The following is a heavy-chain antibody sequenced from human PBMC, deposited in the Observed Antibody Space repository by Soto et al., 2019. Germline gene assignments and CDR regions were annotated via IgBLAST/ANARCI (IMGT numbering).Heavy chain of an antibody. CDR2: VYHSGST. D-gene: IGHD1-1*01. CDR1: GYCISSAYD. V-gene: IGHV4-38-2*01. Sequence: ESLSLGCAVSGYCISSAYDWGWIRQPPGKGLEWIGSVYHSGSTYYNPSLQSRVTISVDTSKNHFSLKLRSVTAADSAVYYCARSGTTTPPGPNLWGQGPLGTVSS. CDR3: ARSGTTTPPGPNL. J-gene: IGHJ4*02.